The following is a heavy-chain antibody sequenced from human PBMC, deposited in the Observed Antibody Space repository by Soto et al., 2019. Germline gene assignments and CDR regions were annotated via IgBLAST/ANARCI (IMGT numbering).Heavy chain of an antibody. J-gene: IGHJ4*02. V-gene: IGHV1-18*01. CDR1: GFSFGAYG. CDR3: ARDLGVQPGVCGRCSLGD. D-gene: IGHD2-8*01. CDR2: ISGHNGAS. Sequence: QVQLVQSGAEVKSPGASVRVSCKTSGFSFGAYGFGWVRQAPGEGLEWMGWISGHNGASNYARQFQDRLILTIDTSTTTVYMDLKSLRSDDTAVYYCARDLGVQPGVCGRCSLGDWGQGSQITVSS.